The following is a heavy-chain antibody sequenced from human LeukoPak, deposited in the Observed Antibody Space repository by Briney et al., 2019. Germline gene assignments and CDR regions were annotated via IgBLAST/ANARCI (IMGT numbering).Heavy chain of an antibody. V-gene: IGHV2-5*01. CDR3: AHTFHRYCSSTTCYTLFDY. CDR2: IYWNDDK. J-gene: IGHJ4*02. Sequence: ESGPTLVKPTQTLTLTCTFSGFSLSTSGVGVGWIRQPPGKALEWLALIYWNDDKRYSPSLKSRLTITKDTSKNQVVLTMTNMDPVDTATYYCAHTFHRYCSSTTCYTLFDYWGQGTLVTVSS. CDR1: GFSLSTSGVG. D-gene: IGHD2-2*02.